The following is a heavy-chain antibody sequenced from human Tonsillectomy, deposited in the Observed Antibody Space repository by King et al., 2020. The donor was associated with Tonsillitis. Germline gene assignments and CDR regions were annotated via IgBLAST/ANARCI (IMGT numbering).Heavy chain of an antibody. J-gene: IGHJ4*02. V-gene: IGHV1-8*01. Sequence: VQLVESGAEVKKPGASVKVSCKASGYTFTSYDINWVRQATGQGLEWMGWMNPNSGNTGYAQKFQGRVTMTRNTSISTAYMELSSLRSEDTAVYYCATLTETYSSSWYRDYFDYWGQGTLVTVSS. CDR2: MNPNSGNT. CDR3: ATLTETYSSSWYRDYFDY. D-gene: IGHD6-13*01. CDR1: GYTFTSYD.